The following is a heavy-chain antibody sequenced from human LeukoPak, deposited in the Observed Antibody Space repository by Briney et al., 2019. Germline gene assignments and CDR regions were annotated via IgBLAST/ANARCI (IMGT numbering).Heavy chain of an antibody. J-gene: IGHJ5*02. CDR2: INPKSGGT. CDR1: GHTFTGYY. D-gene: IGHD3-10*01. Sequence: ASVKVSCKASGHTFTGYYIHWVRQAPGQGLEWMGWINPKSGGTNYAQKFQGRVTITTDESTSTAYMELSSLRSEDTAVYYCATDLVRGVITWFDPWGQGTLVTVSS. V-gene: IGHV1-2*02. CDR3: ATDLVRGVITWFDP.